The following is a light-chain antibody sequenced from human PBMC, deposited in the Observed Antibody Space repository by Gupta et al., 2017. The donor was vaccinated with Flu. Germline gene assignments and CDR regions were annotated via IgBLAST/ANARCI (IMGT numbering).Light chain of an antibody. V-gene: IGKV3-15*01. J-gene: IGKJ2*01. CDR3: QQFNNWPPYT. Sequence: EIVMTQSPATLSVSPGERATLSCRASQSVRNNLAWYQQKPGQAPRLLIYGASNRATGVPARFSGSGSGTEFTLTISSLQSEDFALYYCQQFNNWPPYTFGQGTKLEIK. CDR1: QSVRNN. CDR2: GAS.